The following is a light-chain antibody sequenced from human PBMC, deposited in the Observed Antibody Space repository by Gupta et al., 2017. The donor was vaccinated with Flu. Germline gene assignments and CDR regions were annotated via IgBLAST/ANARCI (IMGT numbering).Light chain of an antibody. J-gene: IGKJ2*03. CDR3: QQYGSSPYS. V-gene: IGKV3-20*01. CDR1: QSIST. CDR2: GAS. Sequence: IGLTQSPGTLSLSPGERATLSCRATQSISTLAWFQQKPGQPPRLLIYGASSRATGIPDRFSGSRSGTDFTLTISRLEPEDVAVYYCQQYGSSPYSFGQGTNLEIK.